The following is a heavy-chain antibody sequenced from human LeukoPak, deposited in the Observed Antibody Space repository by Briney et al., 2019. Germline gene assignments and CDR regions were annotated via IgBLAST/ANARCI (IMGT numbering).Heavy chain of an antibody. D-gene: IGHD3-10*01. Sequence: PSETLSLTCAVYGGSFSGYYWSWIRQPPGKGLEWIGEINHSGSTNYNPSLKSRVTISVDTSKNQFSLKLSSVTAADTAVYYCATITMVRGVFDYWGQGTLVTVSS. V-gene: IGHV4-34*01. CDR3: ATITMVRGVFDY. J-gene: IGHJ4*02. CDR1: GGSFSGYY. CDR2: INHSGST.